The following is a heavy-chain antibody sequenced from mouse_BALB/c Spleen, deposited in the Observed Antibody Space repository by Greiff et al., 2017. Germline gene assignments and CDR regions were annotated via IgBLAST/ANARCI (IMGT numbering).Heavy chain of an antibody. J-gene: IGHJ1*01. CDR2: IDPYYGGT. Sequence: EVQLVESGPELEKPGASVKISCKASGYSFTGYNMNWVKQSNGKSLEWIGNIDPYYGGTSYNQKFKGKATLTVDKSSSTAYMQLKSLTSEDSAVYYCARSNLIYDGFSNWYFDVWGAGTTVTVSS. CDR3: ARSNLIYDGFSNWYFDV. D-gene: IGHD2-3*01. CDR1: GYSFTGYN. V-gene: IGHV1-39*01.